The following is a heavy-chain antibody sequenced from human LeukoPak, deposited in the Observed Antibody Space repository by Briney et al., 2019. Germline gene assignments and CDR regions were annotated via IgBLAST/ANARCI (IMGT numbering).Heavy chain of an antibody. CDR2: IIPIFGTA. CDR3: ASRARDEAVYCSGGSCDY. CDR1: GGTFSSYA. J-gene: IGHJ4*02. V-gene: IGHV1-69*01. Sequence: GSSVKVSCKASGGTFSSYAISWVRRAPGQGLEWMGGIIPIFGTANYTQKFQGRVTLTADESTSTAYMELSSLRSEDTAVYYCASRARDEAVYCSGGSCDYSGQGTLVTVSS. D-gene: IGHD2-15*01.